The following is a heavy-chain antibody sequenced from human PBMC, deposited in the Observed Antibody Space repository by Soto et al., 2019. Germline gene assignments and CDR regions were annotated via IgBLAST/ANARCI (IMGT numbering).Heavy chain of an antibody. J-gene: IGHJ4*02. D-gene: IGHD6-19*01. CDR2: IYTSGST. CDR1: GGSISSYY. Sequence: TSETLSLTCTVSGGSISSYYWSWIRQPAGKGLEWIGRIYTSGSTNYNPSLKSRVTMSVXXXXXXFXLXLXXXTAAXTAVYYCARDHGQWMPGNYSDYWGQGTLVTVST. V-gene: IGHV4-4*07. CDR3: ARDHGQWMPGNYSDY.